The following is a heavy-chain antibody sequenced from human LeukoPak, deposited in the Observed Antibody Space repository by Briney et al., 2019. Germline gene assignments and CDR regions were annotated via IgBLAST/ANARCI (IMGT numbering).Heavy chain of an antibody. CDR1: GFTFSSHS. CDR3: ARGAYYYED. D-gene: IGHD3-22*01. V-gene: IGHV3-48*01. CDR2: ISSSSSTI. J-gene: IGHJ4*02. Sequence: EGSLRLSCAASGFTFSSHSMNWVRQAPGKGLEWVSYISSSSSTIYYADSVKGRFTISRDNAKNSLYLQMNSLRAEDTAVYYCARGAYYYEDWGQGTLVTVSS.